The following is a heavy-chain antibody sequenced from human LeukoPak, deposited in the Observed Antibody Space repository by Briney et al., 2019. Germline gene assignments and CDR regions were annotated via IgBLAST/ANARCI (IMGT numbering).Heavy chain of an antibody. Sequence: PSESLSLTCAVYGGSFSDYYWTWIRQPPGKGLEWIGEINHSGSTNYNPSLKSRVTISVDTSKNQFSLKLSSVTAADTAVYYCARVAAVAGTEYYFDYWGQGTLVTVSS. J-gene: IGHJ4*02. CDR1: GGSFSDYY. CDR2: INHSGST. CDR3: ARVAAVAGTEYYFDY. V-gene: IGHV4-34*01. D-gene: IGHD6-19*01.